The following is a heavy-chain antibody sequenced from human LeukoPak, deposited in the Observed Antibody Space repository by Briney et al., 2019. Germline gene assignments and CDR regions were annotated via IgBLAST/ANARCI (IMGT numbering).Heavy chain of an antibody. Sequence: EASVTDSCKTSGYMVSDYYMHWVREAPGQGLEWMGWLRGDTGDTDSPKKFKGRVTMTRDTATNTAYMQLSRLTYDDTAMYFCARVRDNACDYWGQGTLVTVSS. CDR3: ARVRDNACDY. J-gene: IGHJ4*02. V-gene: IGHV1-2*02. CDR2: LRGDTGDT. D-gene: IGHD2-2*01. CDR1: GYMVSDYY.